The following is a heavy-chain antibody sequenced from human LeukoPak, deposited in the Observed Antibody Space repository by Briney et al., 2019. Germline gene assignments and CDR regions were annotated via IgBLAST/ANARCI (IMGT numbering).Heavy chain of an antibody. CDR2: ISSSGSTI. CDR1: GFTFSSYE. V-gene: IGHV3-48*03. J-gene: IGHJ3*02. CDR3: AGAVVLRNAFDI. D-gene: IGHD3-22*01. Sequence: GGSLRLSCAASGFTFSSYEMNWVRQAPGKGLEWVSYISSSGSTIYYADSVKGRFTISRDNAKNTLYLQMNSLRAEDTAVYYCAGAVVLRNAFDIWGQGTMVTVSS.